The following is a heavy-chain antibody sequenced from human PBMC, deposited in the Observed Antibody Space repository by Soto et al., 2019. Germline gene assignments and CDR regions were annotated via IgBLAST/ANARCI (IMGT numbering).Heavy chain of an antibody. D-gene: IGHD2-2*01. J-gene: IGHJ4*02. CDR1: GGSISSGGSY. CDR3: VRYCSTTKCPFDY. V-gene: IGHV4-30-4*01. CDR2: IYYSGNT. Sequence: LSLTCTFSGGSISSGGSYWGWIRQPPGKGLEWIGYIYYSGNTILNASLRSRVTLSVDTSKNQFSLNLSSVTAADTAVYYCVRYCSTTKCPFDYWGQGALVTVSS.